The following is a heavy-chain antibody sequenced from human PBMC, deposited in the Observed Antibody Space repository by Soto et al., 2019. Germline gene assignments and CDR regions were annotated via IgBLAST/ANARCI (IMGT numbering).Heavy chain of an antibody. Sequence: VQLVESGGGVVQPGRFLRFSCAASGVTFSDYAMHWVRQAPGKGLEWVAVVSHDGRNTHYADSVKGRFTISRDSSKNTVSLEMTSLRAEDTAVYYCAKGGRQWLVTSDSNYWGQGALVTVSS. CDR1: GVTFSDYA. CDR3: AKGGRQWLVTSDSNY. J-gene: IGHJ4*02. D-gene: IGHD6-19*01. CDR2: VSHDGRNT. V-gene: IGHV3-30*18.